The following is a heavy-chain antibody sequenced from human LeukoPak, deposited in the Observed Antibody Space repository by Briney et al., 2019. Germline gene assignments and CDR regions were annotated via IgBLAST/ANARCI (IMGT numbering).Heavy chain of an antibody. CDR3: ARVSRDSSGYVGMDV. J-gene: IGHJ6*02. V-gene: IGHV4-59*01. CDR2: IYYSGST. Sequence: PSETLSLTCTVSGDSISSYYWSWIRQPPGKGLEWIGYIYYSGSTNYNPSLKSRVTISVDTSKNQFSLKLSSVTAADTAVYYCARVSRDSSGYVGMDVWGQGTTVTVSS. D-gene: IGHD3-22*01. CDR1: GDSISSYY.